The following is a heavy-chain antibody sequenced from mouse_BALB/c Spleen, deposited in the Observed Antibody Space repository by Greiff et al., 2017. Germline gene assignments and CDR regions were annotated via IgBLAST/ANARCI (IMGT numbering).Heavy chain of an antibody. CDR2: ISSGGST. V-gene: IGHV5-6-5*01. D-gene: IGHD2-14*01. CDR1: GFTFSSYA. CDR3: ARKEVRRGYYAMDY. J-gene: IGHJ4*01. Sequence: EVQGVESGGGLVKPGGSLKLSCAASGFTFSSYAMSWVRQTPEKRLEWVASISSGGSTYYPDSVKGRFTISRDNARNILYLQMSSLRSEDTAMYYCARKEVRRGYYAMDYWGQGTSVTVSS.